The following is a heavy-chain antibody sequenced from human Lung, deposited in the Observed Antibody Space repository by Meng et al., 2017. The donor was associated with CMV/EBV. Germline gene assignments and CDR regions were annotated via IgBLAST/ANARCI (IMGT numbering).Heavy chain of an antibody. CDR1: GGSISSSSYY. CDR2: IYFSGNT. J-gene: IGHJ4*02. Sequence: RLQLQEVGPGQGQPSETLSLTCSCPGGSISSSSYYWGWIRQSPGKGLEWIGSIYFSGNTYYNPSLKSRVTMSVGTAQNKFSLTLRSVTAADTAVYYCVTETGYNYDNWGQGALVTVSS. V-gene: IGHV4-39*06. D-gene: IGHD5-24*01. CDR3: VTETGYNYDN.